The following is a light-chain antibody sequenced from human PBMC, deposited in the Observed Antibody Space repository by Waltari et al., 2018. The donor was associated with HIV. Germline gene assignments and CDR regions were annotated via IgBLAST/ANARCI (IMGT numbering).Light chain of an antibody. J-gene: IGLJ1*01. CDR2: SNI. V-gene: IGLV1-40*01. Sequence: QSVLTQPPSVSGALGQRVTISCTGSRTNIGAGHDVHWYQQLPGTAPKLLIYSNIIRPSGVPDRFSASKSGTSASLASTGLRPEEETDYYCQSYDTSLSVNYVFGTGTKVTVL. CDR3: QSYDTSLSVNYV. CDR1: RTNIGAGHD.